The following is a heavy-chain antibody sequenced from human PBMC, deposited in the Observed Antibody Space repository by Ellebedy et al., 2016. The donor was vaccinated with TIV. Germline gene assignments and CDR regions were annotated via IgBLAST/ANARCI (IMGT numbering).Heavy chain of an antibody. D-gene: IGHD4-17*01. V-gene: IGHV1-69*13. CDR2: IIPIFGTA. Sequence: AASVKVSCKASGGTFSSYAISWVRQAPGQGLEWMGGIIPIFGTANYAQKFQGRVTITADESTSTAYMELSSLRSEDTAVYYCARAGCCAVTTNWFDPWGQGTLVTVSS. CDR3: ARAGCCAVTTNWFDP. J-gene: IGHJ5*02. CDR1: GGTFSSYA.